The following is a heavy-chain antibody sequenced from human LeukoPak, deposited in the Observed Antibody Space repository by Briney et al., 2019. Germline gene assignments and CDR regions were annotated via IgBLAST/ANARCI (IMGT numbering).Heavy chain of an antibody. CDR2: INPNSGVT. D-gene: IGHD3-16*02. J-gene: IGHJ4*02. CDR1: GYTFTGYY. CDR3: ARLSTPNLYYFDY. V-gene: IGHV1-2*02. Sequence: ASVKVSCKASGYTFTGYYMHWVRQAPGQGLEWMGWINPNSGVTYYAQKFQGRVSMTRDTSISTAYLEVSRLRSDDSALYYCARLSTPNLYYFDYWGQGTLVTVSS.